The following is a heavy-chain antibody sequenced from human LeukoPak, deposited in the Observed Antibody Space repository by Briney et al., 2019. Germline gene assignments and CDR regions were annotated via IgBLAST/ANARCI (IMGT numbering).Heavy chain of an antibody. CDR3: ARGRGYSYGFYFDY. CDR1: GGSISSYY. V-gene: IGHV4-59*01. D-gene: IGHD5-18*01. J-gene: IGHJ4*02. Sequence: SETLSLTCTVSGGSISSYYWSWIRQPPGKGLEWNGYIYYSGSTNYNPSLKSRVTISVDTSKNQFSLKLSSVTAADTAVYYCARGRGYSYGFYFDYWGQGTLVTVSS. CDR2: IYYSGST.